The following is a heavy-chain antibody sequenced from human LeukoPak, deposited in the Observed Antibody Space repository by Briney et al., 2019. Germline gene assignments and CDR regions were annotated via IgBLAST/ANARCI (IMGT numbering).Heavy chain of an antibody. CDR2: IIPIFGTA. Sequence: ASVKVSCKASGGSFSSYAISWVRQAPGQGLEWMGGIIPIFGTASYAQKFQGRVTITADESTNTVYMELSSLTSEDTAMYYCGVAARYFYYIDAWGKGTTVTISS. V-gene: IGHV1-69*13. CDR1: GGSFSSYA. D-gene: IGHD2-15*01. CDR3: GVAARYFYYIDA. J-gene: IGHJ6*03.